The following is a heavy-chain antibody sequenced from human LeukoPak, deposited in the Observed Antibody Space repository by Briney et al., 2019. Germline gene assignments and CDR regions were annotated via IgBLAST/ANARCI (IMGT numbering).Heavy chain of an antibody. J-gene: IGHJ4*02. CDR3: ARDWLRYCSSTSCYRQRGFDY. CDR1: GFTFSSYG. V-gene: IGHV3-23*01. Sequence: GGSLRLSCAASGFTFSSYGMSWVRQAPGKGLEWVSAISGSGGSTYYADSVKGRFTISRDNSKNTLYLQMNSLRAEDTAVYYCARDWLRYCSSTSCYRQRGFDYWGQGTLVTVSS. D-gene: IGHD2-2*02. CDR2: ISGSGGST.